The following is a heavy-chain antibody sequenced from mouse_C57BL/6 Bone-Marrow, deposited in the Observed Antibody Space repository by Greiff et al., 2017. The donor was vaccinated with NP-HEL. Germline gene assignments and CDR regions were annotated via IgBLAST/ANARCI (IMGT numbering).Heavy chain of an antibody. V-gene: IGHV1-4*01. J-gene: IGHJ4*01. D-gene: IGHD1-1*01. CDR1: GYTFTSYT. CDR3: ARSAVTVVATEGAMDY. CDR2: INPSSGYT. Sequence: VQLQQSGAELARPGASVKMSCKASGYTFTSYTMHWVKQRPGQGLEWIGYINPSSGYTKYNQKFKDKATLTADKSSSTAYMQLSSLTSEDSAVYYCARSAVTVVATEGAMDYWGQGTSVTVSS.